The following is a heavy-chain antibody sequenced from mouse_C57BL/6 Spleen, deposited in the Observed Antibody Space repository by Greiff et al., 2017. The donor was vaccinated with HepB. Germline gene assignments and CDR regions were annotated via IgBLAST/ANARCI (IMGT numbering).Heavy chain of an antibody. V-gene: IGHV3-6*01. D-gene: IGHD1-1*01. CDR2: ISYDGSN. J-gene: IGHJ3*01. Sequence: EVKLLESGPGLVKPSQSLSLTCSVTGYSITSGYYWNWIRQFPGNKLEWMGYISYDGSNNYNPSLKNRISITRDTSKNQFFLKLNSVTTEDTATYYCAREDTTWGFAYWGQGTLVTVSA. CDR1: GYSITSGYY. CDR3: AREDTTWGFAY.